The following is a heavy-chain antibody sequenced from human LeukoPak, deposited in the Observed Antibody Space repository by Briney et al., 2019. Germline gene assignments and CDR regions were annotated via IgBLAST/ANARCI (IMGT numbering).Heavy chain of an antibody. Sequence: PGGSLRLSCAASGFTVSSNYMSWVRQAPGKGLEWVSVIYSGGSTYYADSVKGRFTISRDNSKNTLYLQMNSLRAEDTAVYYCARDRMVRGVIGSEGFDYWGQGTLVTASS. D-gene: IGHD3-10*01. CDR1: GFTVSSNY. CDR3: ARDRMVRGVIGSEGFDY. J-gene: IGHJ4*02. V-gene: IGHV3-66*01. CDR2: IYSGGST.